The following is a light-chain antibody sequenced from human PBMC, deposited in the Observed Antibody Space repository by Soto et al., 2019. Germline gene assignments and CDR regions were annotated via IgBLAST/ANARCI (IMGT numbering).Light chain of an antibody. V-gene: IGKV3-11*01. CDR1: QTVTKY. Sequence: EIVLTQAPTTLSFSPGERATLSCRASQTVTKYLAWYQQKPGQAPRLLIYDTSNRATGIPARFSGSASGTEFTLTISSLLSEDFAVYYCQQYNNWPLTFGGGTKVEMK. CDR2: DTS. J-gene: IGKJ4*01. CDR3: QQYNNWPLT.